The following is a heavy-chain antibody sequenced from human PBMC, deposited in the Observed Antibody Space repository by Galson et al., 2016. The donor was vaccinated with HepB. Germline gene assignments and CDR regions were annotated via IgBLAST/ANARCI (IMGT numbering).Heavy chain of an antibody. V-gene: IGHV3-11*06. CDR2: IGTDSSYT. J-gene: IGHJ6*02. Sequence: RQAPGKGLEWVSYIGTDSSYTVYADSVKGRFTISRDNAENSVYLQMNSLTAEDSGVYYCAARGGYYAIYFYGMDVWGQGTSVTVSS. CDR3: AARGGYYAIYFYGMDV. D-gene: IGHD3-3*01.